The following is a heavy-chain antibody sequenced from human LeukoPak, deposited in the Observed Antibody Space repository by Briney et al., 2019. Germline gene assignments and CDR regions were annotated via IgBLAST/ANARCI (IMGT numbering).Heavy chain of an antibody. CDR2: IIPIFGTA. CDR3: ARTLTVTIYYYYYGMDV. Sequence: SVKVSCKASGGAFSSYAISWVRQAPGQGLEWMGGIIPIFGTANYAQKFQGRVTITADESTSTAYMELSSLRSEDTAVYYCARTLTVTIYYYYYGMDVWGQGTTVTVSS. J-gene: IGHJ6*02. CDR1: GGAFSSYA. D-gene: IGHD4-17*01. V-gene: IGHV1-69*13.